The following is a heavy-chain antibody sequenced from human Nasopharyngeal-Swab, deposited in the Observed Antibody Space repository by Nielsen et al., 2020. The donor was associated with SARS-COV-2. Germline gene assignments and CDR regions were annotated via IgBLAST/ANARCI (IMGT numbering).Heavy chain of an antibody. D-gene: IGHD6-13*01. Sequence: GESLKISCKCSGYSFTNYWIGWVRQMPGKGLEWMGIIYRGDSDTRYSPSFQGQVTISADKSISTAYLQWSSLKASDTAMYFCARLGIAAAAGTFDIWGQGTMVTVSS. CDR1: GYSFTNYW. V-gene: IGHV5-51*01. J-gene: IGHJ3*02. CDR3: ARLGIAAAAGTFDI. CDR2: IYRGDSDT.